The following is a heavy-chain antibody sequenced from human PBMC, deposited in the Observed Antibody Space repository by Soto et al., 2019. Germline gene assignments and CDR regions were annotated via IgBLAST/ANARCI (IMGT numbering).Heavy chain of an antibody. D-gene: IGHD3-16*01. V-gene: IGHV4-39*07. Sequence: SETLSLTCTVSGDSMTSSSYYWGWIRQPPGKGLEWIGSIYYSERTSYNSGSTFYNPSLKNRVTISLDTSKIQFSLKLSSVTAADTAVYYCVREGGDNWFDPWGQGTLVTVSS. J-gene: IGHJ5*02. CDR1: GDSMTSSSYY. CDR2: IYYSERTSYNSGST. CDR3: VREGGDNWFDP.